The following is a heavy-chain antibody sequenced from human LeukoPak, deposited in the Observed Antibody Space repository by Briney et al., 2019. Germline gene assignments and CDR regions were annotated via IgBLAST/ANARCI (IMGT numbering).Heavy chain of an antibody. V-gene: IGHV4-34*01. D-gene: IGHD6-6*01. CDR2: INHSGST. J-gene: IGHJ4*02. Sequence: SETLSLTCAVYGGSFSGYYWSWIRQPPGKGLEWIGEINHSGSTNYNPSLKSRVTISVDTSKNQFSLKLSSVTAADTAVYYCARGFSSSSGFGYWGQGTLVTVSS. CDR3: ARGFSSSSGFGY. CDR1: GGSFSGYY.